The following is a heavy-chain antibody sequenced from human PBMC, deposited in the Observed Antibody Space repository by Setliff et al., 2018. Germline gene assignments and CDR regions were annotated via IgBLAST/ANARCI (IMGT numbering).Heavy chain of an antibody. CDR1: GFTFGSYS. Sequence: PGGSLRLSCAASGFTFGSYSMNWVRQAPGKGLEWVSYISSSSSTIYYADSVKGRFTISRDNAKNSLYLQMNSLRAEDTAVYYCARDRVYYGMDVWGQGTTVTVSS. D-gene: IGHD3-10*01. J-gene: IGHJ6*02. V-gene: IGHV3-48*04. CDR2: ISSSSSTI. CDR3: ARDRVYYGMDV.